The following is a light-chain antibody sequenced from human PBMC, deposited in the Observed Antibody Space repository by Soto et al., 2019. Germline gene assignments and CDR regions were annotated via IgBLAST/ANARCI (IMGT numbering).Light chain of an antibody. CDR1: ESIRTW. Sequence: IEVTQAPSNRSASIAAKVNITCRASESIRTWLAWYQHKPGKAPKFLIYDASSLESGVPSRFSGSGSGTEFTLTIRNLQPDDFATYFCEQYHNSARRFGQGTKVDIK. V-gene: IGKV1-5*01. CDR2: DAS. CDR3: EQYHNSARR. J-gene: IGKJ1*01.